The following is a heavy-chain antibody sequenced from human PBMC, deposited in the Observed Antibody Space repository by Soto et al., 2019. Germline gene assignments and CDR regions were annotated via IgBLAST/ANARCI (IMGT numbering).Heavy chain of an antibody. D-gene: IGHD6-19*01. Sequence: PGGSLRLSCAASGFTFSSYGMHWVRQAPGKGLEWVAVISYDGSNKYYADSVKGRFTISRDNSKNTLYLQMNSLRAEDTAVYYCAKAGPSGWYYFDYWGQGTLVTVSS. CDR1: GFTFSSYG. CDR2: ISYDGSNK. CDR3: AKAGPSGWYYFDY. V-gene: IGHV3-30*18. J-gene: IGHJ4*02.